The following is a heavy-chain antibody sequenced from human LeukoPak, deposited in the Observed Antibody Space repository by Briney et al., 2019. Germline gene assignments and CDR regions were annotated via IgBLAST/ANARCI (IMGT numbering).Heavy chain of an antibody. CDR2: INPNSGGT. V-gene: IGHV1-2*02. CDR3: ASRNYDILTGHNVNWFDP. CDR1: GYTFTSYY. J-gene: IGHJ5*02. Sequence: GASVKVSCKASGYTFTSYYMHWVRQAPGQGLEWMGWINPNSGGTNYAQKFQGRVTMTRDTSISTAYMELSRLRSDDTAVYYCASRNYDILTGHNVNWFDPWGQGTLVTVSS. D-gene: IGHD3-9*01.